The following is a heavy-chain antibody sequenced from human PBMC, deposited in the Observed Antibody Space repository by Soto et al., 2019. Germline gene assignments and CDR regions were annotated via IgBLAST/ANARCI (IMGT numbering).Heavy chain of an antibody. Sequence: EVQLVESGGGLIQPGKSLRLSCEASGFIVTSDYMSWVRQAPGKGLEWVSVIFSGGNTYYADSVKGRFTISRDYSKNTLFLLMNSLRAEDTAVYYCARGGDYCRGGRCYPHEFDPWGQGTLVTVSS. J-gene: IGHJ5*02. CDR3: ARGGDYCRGGRCYPHEFDP. CDR1: GFIVTSDY. V-gene: IGHV3-53*01. D-gene: IGHD2-15*01. CDR2: IFSGGNT.